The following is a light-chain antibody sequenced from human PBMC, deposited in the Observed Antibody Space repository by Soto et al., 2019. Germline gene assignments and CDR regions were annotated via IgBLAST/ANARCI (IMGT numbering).Light chain of an antibody. V-gene: IGLV2-14*01. Sequence: QSALTQPASVSGSPGQSITISCTGTSSDVGGYNYVSWYQQHPGKAPKLMIYEVSNRPSGVSNRFSGSKSGNTASLTISGLQAEDEAAYYCSSYTSSSTRVFGGGTKVTFL. J-gene: IGLJ3*02. CDR2: EVS. CDR1: SSDVGGYNY. CDR3: SSYTSSSTRV.